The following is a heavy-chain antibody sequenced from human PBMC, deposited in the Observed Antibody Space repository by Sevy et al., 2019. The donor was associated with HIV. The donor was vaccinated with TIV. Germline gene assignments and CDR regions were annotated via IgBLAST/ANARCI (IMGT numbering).Heavy chain of an antibody. J-gene: IGHJ4*02. CDR2: ISASGGNT. Sequence: GGSLRLSCAASGFTFSSNAMTWVRQVPGKGLEWVSTISASGGNTYYADSVKGRFTISRDNSKNTLCLRMNSLSAEDTAVYHCTKAFTGRYSDYWGQGTLVTVSS. CDR3: TKAFTGRYSDY. V-gene: IGHV3-23*01. D-gene: IGHD3-10*01. CDR1: GFTFSSNA.